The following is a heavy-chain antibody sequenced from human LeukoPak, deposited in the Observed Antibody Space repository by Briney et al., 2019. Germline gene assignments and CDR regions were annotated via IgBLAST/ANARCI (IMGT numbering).Heavy chain of an antibody. Sequence: GGSLRLSCTASGFTFSNHAIHWVRQAPGKGLDCVAFIRYDGTNKFYADSVKGRFTISRDNSKNTAYLQMNSLSSEDTAVYYCARRGYSYGIDGLDMWGQGTMVTVSS. CDR3: ARRGYSYGIDGLDM. D-gene: IGHD5-18*01. V-gene: IGHV3-30*02. CDR1: GFTFSNHA. J-gene: IGHJ3*02. CDR2: IRYDGTNK.